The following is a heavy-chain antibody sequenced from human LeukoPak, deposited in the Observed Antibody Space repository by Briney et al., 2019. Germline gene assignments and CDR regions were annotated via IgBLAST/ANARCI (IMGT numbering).Heavy chain of an antibody. V-gene: IGHV4-59*01. J-gene: IGHJ6*03. CDR2: IYYSGST. D-gene: IGHD4-17*01. CDR1: GGSISSYY. Sequence: PSETLSLTCTVSGGSISSYYWSWLRQPPGKGLEWIGYIYYSGSTNYNPSLKSRVTISVDTSKNQFSLKLSSVTAADTAVYYCASTTVTRPYYYYYMDVWGKGTTVTVSS. CDR3: ASTTVTRPYYYYYMDV.